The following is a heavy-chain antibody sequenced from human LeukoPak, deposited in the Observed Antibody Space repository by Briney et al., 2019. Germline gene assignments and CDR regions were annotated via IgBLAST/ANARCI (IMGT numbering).Heavy chain of an antibody. D-gene: IGHD3-22*01. V-gene: IGHV1-46*01. CDR3: ARLYYYDSGGYKYNWFDP. Sequence: ASVKVSCKASGYTFTSYYMHWVRQAPGQGLEWMGIINPSGGSTSYAQKFQGRVTMTRDTSISTAYMELSRLRSDDTAIYYCARLYYYDSGGYKYNWFDPWGQGTQVTVSS. CDR1: GYTFTSYY. CDR2: INPSGGST. J-gene: IGHJ5*02.